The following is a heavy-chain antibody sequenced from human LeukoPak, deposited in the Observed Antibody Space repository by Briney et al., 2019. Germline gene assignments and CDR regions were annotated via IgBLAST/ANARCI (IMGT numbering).Heavy chain of an antibody. D-gene: IGHD3-22*01. V-gene: IGHV4-61*02. Sequence: PSETLSLTCSVSGGSISSSNYYWSWIRQPAGKGLEWIGRIYTSESTYYNPSLKSRVTISVDTSKNQFSLKLSSVTAADTAVYYCARDPPAYHYDSSGYPLPFDYWGQGTLVTVSS. CDR2: IYTSEST. CDR3: ARDPPAYHYDSSGYPLPFDY. J-gene: IGHJ4*02. CDR1: GGSISSSNYY.